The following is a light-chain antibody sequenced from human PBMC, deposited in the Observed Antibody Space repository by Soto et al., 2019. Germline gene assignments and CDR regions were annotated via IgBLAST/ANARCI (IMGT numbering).Light chain of an antibody. V-gene: IGLV3-21*01. Sequence: SSELTQPPSVSVAPGQTASISCGGNNIGIKDVYWYQQQPGQAPVLVIYDNRDRPSGIPERFSGSNSGNTATLTISRVEAGDEADYYCQVWDTSSDHPVFGGGTKRTVL. J-gene: IGLJ2*01. CDR1: NIGIKD. CDR2: DNR. CDR3: QVWDTSSDHPV.